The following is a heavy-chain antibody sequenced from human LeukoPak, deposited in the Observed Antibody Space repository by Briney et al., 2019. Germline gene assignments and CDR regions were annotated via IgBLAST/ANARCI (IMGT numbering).Heavy chain of an antibody. D-gene: IGHD1-26*01. CDR2: IIPILNIT. J-gene: IGHJ4*02. CDR1: RGTFSKYA. CDR3: AKDLAGSGSYSFDY. V-gene: IGHV1-69*04. Sequence: SVKLSCKASRGTFSKYAISWVRQAPGQGLEWMGRIIPILNITHYAQKFQGRVTIAADKSTSTAYMELSSLRSEDTAVYYCAKDLAGSGSYSFDYWGQGTLVTVSS.